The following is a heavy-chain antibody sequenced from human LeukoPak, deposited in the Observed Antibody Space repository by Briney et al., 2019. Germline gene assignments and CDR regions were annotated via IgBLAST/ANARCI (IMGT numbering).Heavy chain of an antibody. J-gene: IGHJ4*02. CDR2: ITSSSSYI. Sequence: GGSLRLSCAASGFAFSNYNMNWVRQAPGKGLEWVSSITSSSSYIYYVDSVKGRFTISRDNAKNSLYLQMNSLRAEDTAVYYCARDPGSGWYGDDYWGQGTLVTVSS. V-gene: IGHV3-21*01. D-gene: IGHD6-19*01. CDR1: GFAFSNYN. CDR3: ARDPGSGWYGDDY.